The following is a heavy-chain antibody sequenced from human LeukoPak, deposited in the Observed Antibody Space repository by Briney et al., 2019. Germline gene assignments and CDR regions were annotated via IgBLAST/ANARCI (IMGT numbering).Heavy chain of an antibody. J-gene: IGHJ4*02. CDR3: AKEENYYASGSYYNY. D-gene: IGHD3-10*01. CDR1: GVTFRRYA. CDR2: ISGCRRSP. Sequence: PGGALRLSCAASGVTFRRYAMRWVRQAPGKGVEGVSPISGCRRSPYYADSVKRRFTISRDNPKNSLYLQMNSLRAEDTAVYYCAKEENYYASGSYYNYWGQGTLVTVSS. V-gene: IGHV3-23*01.